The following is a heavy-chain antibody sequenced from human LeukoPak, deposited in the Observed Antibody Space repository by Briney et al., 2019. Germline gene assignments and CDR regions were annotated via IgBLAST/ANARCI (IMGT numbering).Heavy chain of an antibody. CDR3: AKALEPVTTLDDAFDI. CDR2: ISGSGGST. D-gene: IGHD4-17*01. J-gene: IGHJ3*02. V-gene: IGHV3-23*01. CDR1: GFTFSSYA. Sequence: GGSLRLSCAASGFTFSSYAMSWVRQAPGKGLEWVSAISGSGGSTYYADSVKGRFTISRDNSKNTLHLQMNSLRAEDTAVYYCAKALEPVTTLDDAFDIWGQGTMVTVSS.